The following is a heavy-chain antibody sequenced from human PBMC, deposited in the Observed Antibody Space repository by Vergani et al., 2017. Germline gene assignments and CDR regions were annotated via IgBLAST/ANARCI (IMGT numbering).Heavy chain of an antibody. V-gene: IGHV3-7*01. CDR1: GFTFSSYS. CDR3: VRLPRGRWDFDR. Sequence: EVQLVESGGGLVKRGGSLRLSCAASGFTFSSYSMNWVRQAPEKGLEWVAHISPDGSATSYVDSVKGRFTISRDNTKNSLSLQMSGLRVEDTAVYYCVRLPRGRWDFDRWGRGTLITVSS. CDR2: ISPDGSAT. J-gene: IGHJ2*01.